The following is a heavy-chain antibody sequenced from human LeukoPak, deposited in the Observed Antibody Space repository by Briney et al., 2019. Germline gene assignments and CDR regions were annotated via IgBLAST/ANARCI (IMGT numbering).Heavy chain of an antibody. D-gene: IGHD1-14*01. Sequence: RSGGSLRLSCAASGFTFDDYGMSWVRQAPGKGLEWVSGINWNGGSTGYADSVKGRFTISRDNAKNSLYLQMNSLRAEDTAVYYCARSGRAFLSAGKSIDYWGQGTLVTVSS. CDR2: INWNGGST. CDR1: GFTFDDYG. V-gene: IGHV3-20*04. CDR3: ARSGRAFLSAGKSIDY. J-gene: IGHJ4*02.